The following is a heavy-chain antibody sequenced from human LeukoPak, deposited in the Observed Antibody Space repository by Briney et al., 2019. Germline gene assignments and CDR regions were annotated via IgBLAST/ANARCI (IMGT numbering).Heavy chain of an antibody. CDR3: ARPGYTAGYDL. J-gene: IGHJ3*01. D-gene: IGHD3-9*01. V-gene: IGHV3-7*01. Sequence: GGSLRLSCAASGFTFSSYWMTWVRQAPGKGLEWVANMKGDGSEIYYVDSVKGRFTISRDNAKNLLYLQMNSLRAEDTAVYYCARPGYTAGYDLWGQGTLVTVSS. CDR2: MKGDGSEI. CDR1: GFTFSSYW.